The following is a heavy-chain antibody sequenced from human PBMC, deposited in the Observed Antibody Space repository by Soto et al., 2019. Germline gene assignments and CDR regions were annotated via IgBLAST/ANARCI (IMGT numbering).Heavy chain of an antibody. D-gene: IGHD3-3*01. Sequence: GGSLRLSCAASGFTVSSNYMSWVRQAPGKGLEWVSVIYSGGSTYYADSVKGRFTISRDNSKNTLYLQMNSLRAEDMAVYYCARGFRLTIKNYYYYYMDVWGKGTTVTVSS. J-gene: IGHJ6*03. CDR2: IYSGGST. V-gene: IGHV3-66*01. CDR3: ARGFRLTIKNYYYYYMDV. CDR1: GFTVSSNY.